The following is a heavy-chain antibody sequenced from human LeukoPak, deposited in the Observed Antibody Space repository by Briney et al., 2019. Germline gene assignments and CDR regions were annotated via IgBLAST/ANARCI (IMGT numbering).Heavy chain of an antibody. D-gene: IGHD5-18*01. CDR2: IYYSGST. J-gene: IGHJ4*02. CDR3: ARPFRGGYCYGSAIDY. Sequence: PSETPSLTCTVSGGSISSSSYYWGWIRQPPGKGLEWIGSIYYSGSTYYNPSLKSRVTISVDTSKNQFSLKLSSVTAADTAVYYCARPFRGGYCYGSAIDYWGQGTLVTVSS. V-gene: IGHV4-39*01. CDR1: GGSISSSSYY.